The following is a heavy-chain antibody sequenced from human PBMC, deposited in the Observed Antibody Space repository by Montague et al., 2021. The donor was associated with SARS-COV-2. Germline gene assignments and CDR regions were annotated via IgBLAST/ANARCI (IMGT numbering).Heavy chain of an antibody. Sequence: SETLSPTCTVSGGSIRTSSYYWGWIRKPPGKGLDWIGSIYYSGSTYYNPSLKSRVTISVDTSKNQFSLKLSSVTAADTAVYYCAMRGGALDAFDIWGQGTMVIVSS. CDR1: GGSIRTSSYY. CDR3: AMRGGALDAFDI. D-gene: IGHD4-17*01. CDR2: IYYSGST. J-gene: IGHJ3*02. V-gene: IGHV4-39*01.